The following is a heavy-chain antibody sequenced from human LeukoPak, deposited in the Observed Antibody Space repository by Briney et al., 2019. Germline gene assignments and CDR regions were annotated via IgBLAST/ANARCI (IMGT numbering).Heavy chain of an antibody. Sequence: PGGSLRLSCAASGFTFSSYGMHWVRQAPGKGLEWVAVIWYDGSNKYYADSVKGRFTISRDNSKNTLYLQMNSLRAEDTAVYYCARAGGYGDYFDYWGQGTLVTVSS. CDR1: GFTFSSYG. V-gene: IGHV3-33*01. J-gene: IGHJ4*02. CDR3: ARAGGYGDYFDY. CDR2: IWYDGSNK. D-gene: IGHD5-12*01.